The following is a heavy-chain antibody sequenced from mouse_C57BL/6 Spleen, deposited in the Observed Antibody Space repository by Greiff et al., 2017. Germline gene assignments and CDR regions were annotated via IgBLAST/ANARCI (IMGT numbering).Heavy chain of an antibody. Sequence: VKLQQPGAELVMPGASVKLSCKASGYTFTSYWMHWVKQRPGQGLEWIGEIDPSDSYTNYNQKFKGKSTLTVDKSSSTAYMQLSSLTSEDSAVYYCARRYYGFDYWGQGTTLTVSS. D-gene: IGHD1-1*01. J-gene: IGHJ2*01. CDR3: ARRYYGFDY. CDR2: IDPSDSYT. V-gene: IGHV1-69*01. CDR1: GYTFTSYW.